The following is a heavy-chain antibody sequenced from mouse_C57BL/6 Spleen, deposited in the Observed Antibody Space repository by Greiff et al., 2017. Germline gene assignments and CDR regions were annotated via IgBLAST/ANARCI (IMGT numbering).Heavy chain of an antibody. CDR2: ISYSGST. CDR3: ARRCYYYGSSSYAMDY. J-gene: IGHJ4*01. CDR1: GYSITSDY. D-gene: IGHD1-1*01. Sequence: EVQLQESGPGLAKPSQTLSLTCSVTGYSITSDYWNWIRKFPGNKLEYMGYISYSGSTHYNPSLKSRISITRDTAKNQYYLQLNSVTTEDTATYYCARRCYYYGSSSYAMDYWGQGTSVTVSS. V-gene: IGHV3-8*01.